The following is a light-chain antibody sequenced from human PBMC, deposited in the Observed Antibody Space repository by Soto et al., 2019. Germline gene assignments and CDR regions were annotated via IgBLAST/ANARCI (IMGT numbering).Light chain of an antibody. CDR2: DAS. Sequence: EVVMTQSPATLSVSPGERATLSCRASQSVRSSLAWYQQKPGQAPRLIMYDASIRVAGVPARFSGSGSGTEFTLTISGLQSEDSAVYHCLQYNNWPPWTCGQGTKVEI. J-gene: IGKJ1*01. CDR1: QSVRSS. CDR3: LQYNNWPPWT. V-gene: IGKV3-15*01.